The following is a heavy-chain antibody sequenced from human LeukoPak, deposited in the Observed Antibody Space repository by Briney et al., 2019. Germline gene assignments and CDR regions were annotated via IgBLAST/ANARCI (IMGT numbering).Heavy chain of an antibody. CDR3: ARWEGNGYYFDY. J-gene: IGHJ4*02. CDR1: GFTFSSFW. D-gene: IGHD3-22*01. CDR2: IKQDGSEE. Sequence: GGSLRLSCAASGFTFSSFWMSWVRQAPGKGLEGVANIKQDGSEEYYVDSVKGRFTISRDNAKNSLYLQMNSLGAEDTAVYYCARWEGNGYYFDYRGQGTLVTVSS. V-gene: IGHV3-7*01.